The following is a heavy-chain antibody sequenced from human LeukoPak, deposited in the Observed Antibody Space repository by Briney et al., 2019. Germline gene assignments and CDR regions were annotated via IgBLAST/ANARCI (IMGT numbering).Heavy chain of an antibody. CDR2: MNPNSGNT. D-gene: IGHD3-22*01. V-gene: IGHV1-8*01. CDR1: GYSFTSYD. CDR3: ARGPYYGDFAY. J-gene: IGHJ4*02. Sequence: GASVKVSCKASGYSFTSYDINWGRQATGQGLEWMGWMNPNSGNTGYAQKSEGRGTMTRNTCISTRYMELSSLMSEDTAVYYCARGPYYGDFAYWGQGTLVTVSS.